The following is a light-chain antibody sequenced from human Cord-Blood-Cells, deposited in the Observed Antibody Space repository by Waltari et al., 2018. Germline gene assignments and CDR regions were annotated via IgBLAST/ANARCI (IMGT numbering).Light chain of an antibody. Sequence: QSALTQPASVSGSPGQSITISCTGTSSDVGGYNYFSWYQHHPGKAPNLMIYEVSNRPSGVSNRFSGSKSGNTASLTISGLQAEDEADYYCSSYTSSSTLVFGGGTKLTVL. CDR3: SSYTSSSTLV. CDR1: SSDVGGYNY. CDR2: EVS. V-gene: IGLV2-14*01. J-gene: IGLJ3*02.